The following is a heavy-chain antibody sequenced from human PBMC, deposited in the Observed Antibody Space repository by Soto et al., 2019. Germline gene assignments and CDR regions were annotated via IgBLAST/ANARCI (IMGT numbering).Heavy chain of an antibody. Sequence: QVQLVQSGAEVKKPGSSVKVSCKASGGTFSSYAISWVRQAPGQGLEWMGGIIPIFGTANYAQQFQGRVTSTADDSTSTAYMELRSLRSEDTAGYYCALRRGDSSGWYYHFDYWCEGTLVTVSS. CDR2: IIPIFGTA. J-gene: IGHJ4*02. D-gene: IGHD6-19*01. CDR1: GGTFSSYA. V-gene: IGHV1-69*01. CDR3: ALRRGDSSGWYYHFDY.